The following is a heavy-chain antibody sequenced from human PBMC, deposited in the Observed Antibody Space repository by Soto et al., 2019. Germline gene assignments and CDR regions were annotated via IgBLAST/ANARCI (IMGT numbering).Heavy chain of an antibody. CDR2: INHSGYT. Sequence: SETLSLTCAVYGGSFSGYYWSWIRQPPGKGLEWIGEINHSGYTNCNPSLESRVTISVDTSKNQFSLRLTSVTAADTAVYYCARINNWFDPWGRGTLVTVSS. V-gene: IGHV4-34*01. J-gene: IGHJ5*02. CDR3: ARINNWFDP. CDR1: GGSFSGYY.